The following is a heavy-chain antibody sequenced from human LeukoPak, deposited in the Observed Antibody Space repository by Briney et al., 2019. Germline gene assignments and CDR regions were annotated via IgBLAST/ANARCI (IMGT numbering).Heavy chain of an antibody. D-gene: IGHD3-16*02. CDR2: ISSSSSYT. Sequence: GGSLRLSCAASGFTFSDYYMSWIRQAPGKGLEWVSYISSSSSYTNYADSVKGRFTVSRDNAKNSLYLQMNSLRAEDTAVYYCARDGSLGELSLYATDYWGQGTLVTVSS. J-gene: IGHJ4*02. CDR3: ARDGSLGELSLYATDY. V-gene: IGHV3-11*06. CDR1: GFTFSDYY.